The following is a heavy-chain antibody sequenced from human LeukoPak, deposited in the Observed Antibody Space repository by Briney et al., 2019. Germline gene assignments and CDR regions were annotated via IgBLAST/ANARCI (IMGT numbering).Heavy chain of an antibody. CDR2: IYYSGST. D-gene: IGHD6-13*01. Sequence: SETLSLTCTVSGGSISSSSYYWGWIRQPPGKGLEWIGSIYYSGSTYYNPSLKSRVTISVDTSKNQFSLKLSSVTAADTAVYYCAGLLNSSRPHWGQGPLVTVSS. CDR1: GGSISSSSYY. CDR3: AGLLNSSRPH. V-gene: IGHV4-39*01. J-gene: IGHJ4*02.